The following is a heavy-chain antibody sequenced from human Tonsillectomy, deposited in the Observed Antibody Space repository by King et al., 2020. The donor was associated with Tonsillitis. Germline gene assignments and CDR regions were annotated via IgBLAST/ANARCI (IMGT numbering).Heavy chain of an antibody. V-gene: IGHV3-48*03. J-gene: IGHJ4*02. D-gene: IGHD5-24*01. CDR2: ISSSGGTI. Sequence: VQLVESGGGLVQPGGCLRLSCVASGFTFSSYEVHWVLQAPGKGLEWVSYISSSGGTIYYAASVKGRFTISRDNAKNSLYLQMSSLRAEDTAIYYCARGGWRDIDYWGQGTLVTVSS. CDR3: ARGGWRDIDY. CDR1: GFTFSSYE.